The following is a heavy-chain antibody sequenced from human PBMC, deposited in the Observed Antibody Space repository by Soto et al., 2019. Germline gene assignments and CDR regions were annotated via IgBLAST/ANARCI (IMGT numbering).Heavy chain of an antibody. V-gene: IGHV1-18*01. Sequence: QVPLVQSGAEVKKPGASVKVSCKASGYTFTSYGISWVRQAPGQGLEWMGWISAYNGNTNYAQKLQGRVTMTTDTSTSTAYMELRSLRSDDTAVYYCAREQEAIFGVVGNYYYYYYMDVGGKGTPVTVSS. J-gene: IGHJ6*03. CDR2: ISAYNGNT. D-gene: IGHD3-3*01. CDR1: GYTFTSYG. CDR3: AREQEAIFGVVGNYYYYYYMDV.